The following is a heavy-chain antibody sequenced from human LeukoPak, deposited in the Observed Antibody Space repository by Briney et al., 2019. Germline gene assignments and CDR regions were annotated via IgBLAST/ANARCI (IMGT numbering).Heavy chain of an antibody. Sequence: SETLSLTCTVSGGSISSSSYYWGWIRQPPGKGLEWIGSIYYSGSTYYNPSLKSRVTISVDTSKNQFSLKLSSVTAADTAAYYCASQTYYYDSSGYYWSYYFDYWGQGTLVTVSS. CDR3: ASQTYYYDSSGYYWSYYFDY. J-gene: IGHJ4*02. D-gene: IGHD3-22*01. CDR1: GGSISSSSYY. V-gene: IGHV4-39*01. CDR2: IYYSGST.